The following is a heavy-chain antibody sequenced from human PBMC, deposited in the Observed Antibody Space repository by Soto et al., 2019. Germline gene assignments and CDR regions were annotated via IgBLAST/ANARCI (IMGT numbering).Heavy chain of an antibody. J-gene: IGHJ5*02. CDR3: AKDITIFGVVTENNWFDP. D-gene: IGHD3-3*01. V-gene: IGHV3-30*18. CDR1: GFTFSSYG. CDR2: ISYDGSNK. Sequence: GWSLRLSCAASGFTFSSYGMHLVRQAPGKGLEWVAVISYDGSNKYYADSVKGRFTISRDNSKNTLYLQMNSLRAEDTAVYYCAKDITIFGVVTENNWFDPWGEGTLVTVSS.